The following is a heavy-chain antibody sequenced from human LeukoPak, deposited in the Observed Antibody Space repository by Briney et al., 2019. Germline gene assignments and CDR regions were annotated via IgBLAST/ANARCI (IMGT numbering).Heavy chain of an antibody. V-gene: IGHV3-21*01. CDR1: GXTXXXFR. CDR2: ISSSSSYI. J-gene: IGHJ4*02. Sequence: XLXLXXAXXGXTXXXFRLNWVRQAPGKGLEWVSSISSSSSYIYYADSVKGRFTISRDNAKNSLYLQMNSLRAEDTAVYYCARGSDGYNHYWGQGTLVTVSS. CDR3: ARGSDGYNHY. D-gene: IGHD5-24*01.